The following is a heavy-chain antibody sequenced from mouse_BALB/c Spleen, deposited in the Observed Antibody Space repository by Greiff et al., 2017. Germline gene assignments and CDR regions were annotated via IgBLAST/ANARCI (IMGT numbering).Heavy chain of an antibody. CDR3: ARGEYGNPAWFAY. D-gene: IGHD2-10*02. CDR1: GFTFTDYY. J-gene: IGHJ3*01. CDR2: IRNKANGYTT. V-gene: IGHV7-3*02. Sequence: EVQLVESGGGLVQPGGSLRLSCATSGFTFTDYYMSWVRQPPGKALEWLGFIRNKANGYTTEYSASVKGRFTISRDNSQSILYLQMNTLRAEDSATYYCARGEYGNPAWFAYWGQGTLVTVSA.